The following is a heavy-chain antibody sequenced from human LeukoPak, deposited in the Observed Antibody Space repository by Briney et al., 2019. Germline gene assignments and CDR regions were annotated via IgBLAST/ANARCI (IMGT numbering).Heavy chain of an antibody. J-gene: IGHJ4*02. CDR1: GFTVSSNY. CDR3: ARNWDDYGSGSWRY. D-gene: IGHD3-10*01. Sequence: PGGSLRLSCAASGFTVSSNYMSWVRQAPGKGLEWVSVIYSGGSTYYADSVKGRFTISRDDSKNTLYLQMNSLRAEDTAVYYCARNWDDYGSGSWRYWGQGTLVTVSS. V-gene: IGHV3-66*01. CDR2: IYSGGST.